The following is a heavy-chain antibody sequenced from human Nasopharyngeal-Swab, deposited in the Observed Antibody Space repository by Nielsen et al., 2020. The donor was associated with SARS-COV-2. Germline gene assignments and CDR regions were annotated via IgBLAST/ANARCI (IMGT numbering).Heavy chain of an antibody. V-gene: IGHV3-9*01. D-gene: IGHD4-17*01. CDR1: GFTFDDYA. CDR2: ISWNSVSI. Sequence: SLKISCAASGFTFDDYAIHWVQQAPGKGLEWVSGISWNSVSIGYADSVKGRFTISRDNAKNSLYLQMNSLRAEDTALYYCAKAFTVTNPRIHDAFDIWGQRTMVTVSS. CDR3: AKAFTVTNPRIHDAFDI. J-gene: IGHJ3*02.